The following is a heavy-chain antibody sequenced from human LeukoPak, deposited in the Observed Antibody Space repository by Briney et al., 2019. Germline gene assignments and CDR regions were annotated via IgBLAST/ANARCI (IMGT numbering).Heavy chain of an antibody. CDR3: ARDHPGITISKGRFFY. J-gene: IGHJ4*02. CDR1: GYTFTNYY. CDR2: INPTGTGT. D-gene: IGHD3-9*01. Sequence: ASVKVSCKASGYTFTNYYMHWVRQAPGQGLEWVGLINPTGTGTNYAQKFRGRVTLTRDTSTTTVYMELSRLRSDDTAVYYCARDHPGITISKGRFFYWGQGTLATVSS. V-gene: IGHV1-46*01.